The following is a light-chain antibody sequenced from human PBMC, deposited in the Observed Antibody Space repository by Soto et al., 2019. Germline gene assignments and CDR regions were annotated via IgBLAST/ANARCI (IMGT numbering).Light chain of an antibody. CDR2: EVS. Sequence: QSVLTQPASVSGSPGQSITISCTGSSSNVGGYKYVSWYQQHPGKAPKLMIFEVSNRPSGVSNRFSGSKSGNTASLTISGLQAEDAGDYYCCSYTGVTALVCGGGTKLTVL. J-gene: IGLJ2*01. V-gene: IGLV2-14*01. CDR3: CSYTGVTALV. CDR1: SSNVGGYKY.